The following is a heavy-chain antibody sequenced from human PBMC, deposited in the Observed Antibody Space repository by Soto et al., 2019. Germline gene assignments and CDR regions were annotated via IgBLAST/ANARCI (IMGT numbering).Heavy chain of an antibody. D-gene: IGHD3-22*01. Sequence: GGSLRLPCAASGFNFDDYPLQWVRTAPWKGLEWVSGISWKSGSIGYADSVKGRFTISRDNAKNSLYLQMNSLRAEDTALYYCAKDVTMIPRWAFDSWGQGTMVTVSS. CDR3: AKDVTMIPRWAFDS. J-gene: IGHJ3*02. CDR1: GFNFDDYP. V-gene: IGHV3-9*01. CDR2: ISWKSGSI.